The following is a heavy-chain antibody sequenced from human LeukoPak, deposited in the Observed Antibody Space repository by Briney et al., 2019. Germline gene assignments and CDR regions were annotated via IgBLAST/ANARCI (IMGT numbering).Heavy chain of an antibody. CDR1: GFTISDAS. CDR2: ISSSSTTI. Sequence: GGSLRLSCTASGFTISDASMNWVRQAAGKGVEWLSYISSSSTTIYYADSVKGRFTISRDDAKNSLYLQMNSLRAEDTAVYYCARNLNTADDYWGQGILVTVSS. D-gene: IGHD5-18*01. CDR3: ARNLNTADDY. J-gene: IGHJ4*02. V-gene: IGHV3-48*01.